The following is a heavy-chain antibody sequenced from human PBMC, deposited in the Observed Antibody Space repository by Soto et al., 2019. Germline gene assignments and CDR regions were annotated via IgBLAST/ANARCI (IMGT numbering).Heavy chain of an antibody. J-gene: IGHJ4*02. CDR2: ISANNGNT. V-gene: IGHV1-18*04. D-gene: IGHD1-1*01. CDR3: ARDDGQLERRTGIDY. Sequence: QLVQSGAEVKKPGASVKVSCKASGYTFSTYGISWVRQAPGQGLEWMGWISANNGNTKYAQKLQGRVTMNTDTSTSTAYMELRSLRSDDTAVYYCARDDGQLERRTGIDYWGQGTVVTVSS. CDR1: GYTFSTYG.